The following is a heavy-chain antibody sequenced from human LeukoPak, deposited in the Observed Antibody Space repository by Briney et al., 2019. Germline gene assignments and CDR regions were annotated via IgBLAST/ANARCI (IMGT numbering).Heavy chain of an antibody. Sequence: PSETLSLTCAVYGGSFSGYYWSWIRQPPGKGLEWIGTIYYSGSTYYNPSLKSRVTISVDTSKNHFSLNLSSLTAADTAVYYCARQIRGDYYFDYWGQGTLVTVSS. CDR2: IYYSGST. J-gene: IGHJ4*02. V-gene: IGHV4-34*01. D-gene: IGHD3-10*01. CDR3: ARQIRGDYYFDY. CDR1: GGSFSGYY.